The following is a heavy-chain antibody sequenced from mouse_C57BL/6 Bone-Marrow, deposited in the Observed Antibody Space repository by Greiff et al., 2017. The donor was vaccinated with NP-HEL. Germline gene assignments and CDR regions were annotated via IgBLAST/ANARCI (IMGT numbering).Heavy chain of an antibody. CDR3: ARRYGNSRYAMDY. V-gene: IGHV1-61*01. CDR2: IYPSDSET. CDR1: GYTFTSYW. Sequence: VQLQQPGAELVRPGSSVKLSCKASGYTFTSYWMDWVKQRPGQGLEWIGNIYPSDSETHYNQKFKDKATLTVDKSSSTAYMQLSSLTSEDSAVYYCARRYGNSRYAMDYWGQGTSVTVSS. D-gene: IGHD2-10*02. J-gene: IGHJ4*01.